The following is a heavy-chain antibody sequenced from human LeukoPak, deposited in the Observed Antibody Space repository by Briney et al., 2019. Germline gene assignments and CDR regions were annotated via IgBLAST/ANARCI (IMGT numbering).Heavy chain of an antibody. CDR1: GGSFSGYY. J-gene: IGHJ6*02. CDR3: ARSVVTAMGYGMDV. Sequence: PSETLSLTCAVYGGSFSGYYWSWIRQPPGKGLEWIGEINHSGSTNYNPSLKSRVTISVDTSKNQFSLKLSSVTAADTAVYYCARSVVTAMGYGMDVWGQGTTVTVSS. CDR2: INHSGST. D-gene: IGHD5-18*01. V-gene: IGHV4-34*01.